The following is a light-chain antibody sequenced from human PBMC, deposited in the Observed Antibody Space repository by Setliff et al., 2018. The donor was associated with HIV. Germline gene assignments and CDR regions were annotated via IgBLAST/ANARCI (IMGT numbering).Light chain of an antibody. CDR2: QDS. J-gene: IGLJ1*01. CDR3: QAWDSNTAV. Sequence: SYELTQPPSVSVSPGQTASIICSGDKLGDKYACWYQQKPGQSPVLVIYQDSKRPSGILERFSGSKSGDTATLTISGTQAMDEADYYRQAWDSNTAVFGTGTKVTVL. V-gene: IGLV3-1*01. CDR1: KLGDKY.